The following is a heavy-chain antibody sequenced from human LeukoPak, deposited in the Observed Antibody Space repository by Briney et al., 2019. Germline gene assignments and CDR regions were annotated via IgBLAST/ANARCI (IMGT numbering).Heavy chain of an antibody. J-gene: IGHJ4*02. CDR3: TWNWNHGRFDY. V-gene: IGHV1-8*01. Sequence: ASVKVSCKASGYTFTSYDINWVRQAPGQGLEWMGWMNPNSGNTGYAQKFQGRVTMTRNTSISTAYMELSSLRSEDTAVYYCTWNWNHGRFDYWGQGTLVTVSS. CDR1: GYTFTSYD. D-gene: IGHD1-14*01. CDR2: MNPNSGNT.